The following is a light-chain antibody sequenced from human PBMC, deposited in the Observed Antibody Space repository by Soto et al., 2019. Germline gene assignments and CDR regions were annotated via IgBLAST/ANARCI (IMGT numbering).Light chain of an antibody. CDR1: QSFSSG. Sequence: IKMTKPPSTRSAPVEERATLPSRAGQSFSSGLAWYQQKPGKAPKLLTYKASSLESGVPSRFSGSGSGTEFTLTISSLQPDDFATYYCQQYNSYPWTFGQGTKVEIK. CDR2: KAS. J-gene: IGKJ1*01. CDR3: QQYNSYPWT. V-gene: IGKV1-5*03.